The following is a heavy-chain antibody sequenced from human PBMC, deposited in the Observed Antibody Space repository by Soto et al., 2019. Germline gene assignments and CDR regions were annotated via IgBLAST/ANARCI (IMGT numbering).Heavy chain of an antibody. D-gene: IGHD5-12*01. CDR1: GYTFASYG. Sequence: GASVKVSCKASGYTFASYGISWVRQAPGQGLEWMGWISAYNGNTNYAQKLQGRVTMTTDTSTSTAYMELRSLRSDDTAVYYCARDLRGYSGPDYFDYWGQGTLVTVSS. CDR3: ARDLRGYSGPDYFDY. J-gene: IGHJ4*02. V-gene: IGHV1-18*01. CDR2: ISAYNGNT.